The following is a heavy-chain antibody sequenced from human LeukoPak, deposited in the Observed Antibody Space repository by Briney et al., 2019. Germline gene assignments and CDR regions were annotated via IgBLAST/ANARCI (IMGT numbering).Heavy chain of an antibody. Sequence: TLSLTCTVSGGSISSGGYYWSWIRQHPGKGLEWIGYIYYSGSTYYNPSLKSRVTISVDTSKNQFSLKLSSVTAADTAVYYCARDESLDSTLFDPWGQGTLVTVSS. CDR2: IYYSGST. CDR3: ARDESLDSTLFDP. J-gene: IGHJ5*02. CDR1: GGSISSGGYY. V-gene: IGHV4-31*03. D-gene: IGHD3-9*01.